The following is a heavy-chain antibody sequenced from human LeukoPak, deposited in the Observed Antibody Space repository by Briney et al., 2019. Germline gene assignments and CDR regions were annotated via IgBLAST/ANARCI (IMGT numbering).Heavy chain of an antibody. CDR1: GFTFSSYA. V-gene: IGHV3-30-3*01. CDR2: ISYDGSNK. CDR3: ARDLTAAAGTKYFDY. Sequence: GGSLRLSCAASGFTFSSYAMHWVRQAPGKGLEWVAVISYDGSNKYYTDSVKGRFTISRDNSKNTLYLQMNSLRAEDTAVYYCARDLTAAAGTKYFDYWGQGTLVTVSS. D-gene: IGHD6-13*01. J-gene: IGHJ4*02.